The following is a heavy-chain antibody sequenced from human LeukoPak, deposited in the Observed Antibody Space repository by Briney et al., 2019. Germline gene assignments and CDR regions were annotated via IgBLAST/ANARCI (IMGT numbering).Heavy chain of an antibody. CDR2: IYYSGST. V-gene: IGHV4-59*12. CDR3: ARGLDSSGGDYDLYYYYYYMDV. Sequence: PSETLSLTCIVSGGSISSSYWSWIRQPPGKGLEWIGYIYYSGSTNYNPSLKSRVTISVDTSKNQFSLKLSSVTAADTAVYYCARGLDSSGGDYDLYYYYYYMDVWGKGTTVTVSS. J-gene: IGHJ6*03. D-gene: IGHD4-17*01. CDR1: GGSISSSY.